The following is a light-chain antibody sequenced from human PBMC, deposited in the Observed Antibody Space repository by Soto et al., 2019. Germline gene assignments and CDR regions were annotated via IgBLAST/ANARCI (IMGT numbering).Light chain of an antibody. J-gene: IGKJ4*01. V-gene: IGKV1-27*01. CDR3: QNYNSAPLT. CDR2: AAS. Sequence: DIQMTQSPSSLSTSVGDRVTITCRASQYISHFLAWYQQKPGKVPKLLIYAASSLQSGVPSRFSGSGSGTDFTLTVSSLQPEDVGTYYCQNYNSAPLTFGGGTKVEI. CDR1: QYISHF.